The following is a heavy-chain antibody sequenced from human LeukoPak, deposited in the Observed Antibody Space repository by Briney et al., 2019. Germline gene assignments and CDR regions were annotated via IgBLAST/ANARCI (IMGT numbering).Heavy chain of an antibody. D-gene: IGHD3-22*01. J-gene: IGHJ6*02. CDR1: GFTFSSYW. V-gene: IGHV3-7*01. CDR2: IKQDGSEK. CDR3: ARVGDSSGYYYVDYYYGMDV. Sequence: PGRSLRLSCAASGFTFSSYWMSWVRQAPGKGLEWVANIKQDGSEKYYVDSVKGRFTISRDNAKNSLYLQMNSLRAEDTAVYYCARVGDSSGYYYVDYYYGMDVWGQGTTVTVSS.